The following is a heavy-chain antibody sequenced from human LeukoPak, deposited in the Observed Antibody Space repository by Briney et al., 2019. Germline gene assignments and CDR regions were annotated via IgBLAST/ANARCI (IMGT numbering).Heavy chain of an antibody. D-gene: IGHD3-10*01. CDR2: VNSNNGDT. CDR1: GFTFTGYY. V-gene: IGHV1-2*02. CDR3: ARGHYGSANYFYDS. Sequence: ASVKVSCKAAGFTFTGYYMHWVRQAPGQGLEWLGWVNSNNGDTNYAQKFQGRVTMTRDTSISTAYMELSRLTSDDTALYYCARGHYGSANYFYDSWGQGTLVTVSS. J-gene: IGHJ4*02.